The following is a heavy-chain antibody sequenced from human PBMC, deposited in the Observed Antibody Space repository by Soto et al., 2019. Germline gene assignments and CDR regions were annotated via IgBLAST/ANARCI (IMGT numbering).Heavy chain of an antibody. J-gene: IGHJ3*02. Sequence: ASVKVSCKASGYTFTSYGISWVRQAPGQGLEWMGWISAYNGNTNYAQKLQGRVTMTTDTSTSTAYMELRSLRSHDTAVYYCARVVGYYYESSRDGYLISVQGTIGTL. CDR1: GYTFTSYG. CDR2: ISAYNGNT. D-gene: IGHD3-22*01. CDR3: ARVVGYYYESSRDGYLI. V-gene: IGHV1-18*04.